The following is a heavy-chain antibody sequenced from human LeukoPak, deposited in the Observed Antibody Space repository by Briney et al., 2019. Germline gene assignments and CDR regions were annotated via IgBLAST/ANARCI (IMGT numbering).Heavy chain of an antibody. CDR2: IYYSGST. CDR1: GGSISSSSYY. CDR3: ARAVGGGYSYAHHGMDV. V-gene: IGHV4-39*07. D-gene: IGHD5-18*01. J-gene: IGHJ6*02. Sequence: PSETLSLTCTVSGGSISSSSYYWGWIRRPPGKGLEWIGSIYYSGSTYYNPSLKSRVTISVDTSKNQFSLKLSSVTAADTAVYYCARAVGGGYSYAHHGMDVWGQGTTVTVSS.